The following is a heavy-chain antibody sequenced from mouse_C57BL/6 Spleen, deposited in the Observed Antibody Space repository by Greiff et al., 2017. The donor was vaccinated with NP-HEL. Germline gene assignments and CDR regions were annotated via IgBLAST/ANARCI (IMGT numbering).Heavy chain of an antibody. V-gene: IGHV5-17*01. Sequence: EVQLVESGGGLVKPGGSLKLSCAASGFTFSDYGMHWVRQAPEKGLERVAYISSGSSTIYYADTVKGRFTISRDNAKNTLFLQMTSLRSEDTAMYYCARLEGAGYFDVWGTGTTVTVSS. CDR3: ARLEGAGYFDV. CDR2: ISSGSSTI. CDR1: GFTFSDYG. J-gene: IGHJ1*03. D-gene: IGHD3-3*01.